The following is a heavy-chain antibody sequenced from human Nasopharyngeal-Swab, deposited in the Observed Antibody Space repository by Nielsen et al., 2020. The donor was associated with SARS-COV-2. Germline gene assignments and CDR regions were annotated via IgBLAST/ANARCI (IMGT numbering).Heavy chain of an antibody. CDR2: IIPIFGTA. J-gene: IGHJ4*02. V-gene: IGHV1-69*01. CDR3: ASSAIWFGEFPFDY. Sequence: WVRQAPGQGLEWMGGIIPIFGTANYAQKFRGRVTITADESTSTAYMELSSLRSEDTAVYYCASSAIWFGEFPFDYWGQGTLVTVSS. D-gene: IGHD3-10*01.